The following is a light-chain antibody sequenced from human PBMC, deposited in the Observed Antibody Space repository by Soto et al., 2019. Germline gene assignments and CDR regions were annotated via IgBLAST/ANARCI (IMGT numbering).Light chain of an antibody. CDR2: DAS. CDR1: QSVSNY. V-gene: IGKV3-11*01. Sequence: EIVLTQSPATLSLSPGERATLSCRASQSVSNYLAWYQQRPGQAPRLLIYDASNRATGIPARFSGSGSETDFTLTISGLEPEDFAVYYCQQRSSWPSITFGQGTRLEIK. J-gene: IGKJ5*01. CDR3: QQRSSWPSIT.